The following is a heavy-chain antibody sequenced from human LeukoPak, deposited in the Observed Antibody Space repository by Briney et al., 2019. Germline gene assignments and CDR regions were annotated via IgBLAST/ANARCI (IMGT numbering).Heavy chain of an antibody. D-gene: IGHD1-26*01. V-gene: IGHV3-9*01. CDR3: AKSGSYYLGALDI. CDR1: GFTFDDYA. Sequence: GGSLRLSCAASGFTFDDYAMHWVRQAPGKGLEWVSGISWNSGSIGYADSVKGRFTISRDNAKNSLYLQMNSLRAEDTALYYCAKSGSYYLGALDIWGQGTMVTVSS. J-gene: IGHJ3*02. CDR2: ISWNSGSI.